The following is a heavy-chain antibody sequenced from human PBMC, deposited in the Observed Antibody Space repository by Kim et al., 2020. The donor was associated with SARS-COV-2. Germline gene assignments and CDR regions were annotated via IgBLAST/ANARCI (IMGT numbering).Heavy chain of an antibody. D-gene: IGHD6-13*01. Sequence: SETLSLTCAVYGGSFSGYYWSWIRQPPGKGLEWIGEINHSGSTNYNPSLKSRVTISVDTSKNQFSLKLSSVTAADTAVYYCAREGYSSSWHGEDYYYGMDVWGQGTTVTVSS. CDR2: INHSGST. J-gene: IGHJ6*02. V-gene: IGHV4-34*01. CDR3: AREGYSSSWHGEDYYYGMDV. CDR1: GGSFSGYY.